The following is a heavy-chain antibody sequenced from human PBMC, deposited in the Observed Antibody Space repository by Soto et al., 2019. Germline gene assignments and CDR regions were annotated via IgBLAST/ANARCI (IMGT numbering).Heavy chain of an antibody. CDR3: ARGKAVAGTGYFDY. D-gene: IGHD6-19*01. J-gene: IGHJ4*02. CDR2: INHSGST. Sequence: PSETLSLTCAVYGGSFSGYYWSWIRQPPGKGLEWIGEINHSGSTNYNPSLKSRVTISVDTSKNQFSLKLSSVTAADTAVYYCARGKAVAGTGYFDYWGQGTLVTVSS. CDR1: GGSFSGYY. V-gene: IGHV4-34*01.